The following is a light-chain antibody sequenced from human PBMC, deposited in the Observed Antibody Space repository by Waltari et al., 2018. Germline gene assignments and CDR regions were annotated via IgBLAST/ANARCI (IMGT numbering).Light chain of an antibody. Sequence: QSVLTQPPSVSGTPRQRVTISCSGSNSNVGSNIVIWYQQLPGTAPRLLIYAHSQRPSGVPDRFSASTSGTSASLTISGLQSEDEADYSCAAWDDSLSAYVFGTGTKVTVL. V-gene: IGLV1-44*01. CDR3: AAWDDSLSAYV. J-gene: IGLJ1*01. CDR2: AHS. CDR1: NSNVGSNI.